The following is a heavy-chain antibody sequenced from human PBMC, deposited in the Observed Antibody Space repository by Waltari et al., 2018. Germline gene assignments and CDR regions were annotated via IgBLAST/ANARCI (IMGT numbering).Heavy chain of an antibody. J-gene: IGHJ4*02. CDR1: GGSMNSYY. D-gene: IGHD2-15*01. CDR3: ARTPLGYCSGGNCYSGYYFDY. Sequence: QVQLQESGPGLVKPSETLSLTCTVSGGSMNSYYWSWIRPPPGKGLEWIGYMYFPGNTYYNPSLKSRVTISLDTSKKQFSLRLTSVTAADTALYFCARTPLGYCSGGNCYSGYYFDYWGQGTLVTVSS. V-gene: IGHV4-59*01. CDR2: MYFPGNT.